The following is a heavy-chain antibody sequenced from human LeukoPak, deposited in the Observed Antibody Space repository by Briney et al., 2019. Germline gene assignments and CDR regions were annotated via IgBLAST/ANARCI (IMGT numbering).Heavy chain of an antibody. CDR3: ARLTTVTPRFDY. CDR2: IYYSGST. Sequence: PSETLSLTCTVSGGSISSYYWSWIRQPPGKGLEWIGYIYYSGSTNYNPSLKSRVTISVDTSKNQFSLKLSSVTAADTAVYYCARLTTVTPRFDYWDQGTLVTVSS. D-gene: IGHD4-17*01. CDR1: GGSISSYY. J-gene: IGHJ4*02. V-gene: IGHV4-59*01.